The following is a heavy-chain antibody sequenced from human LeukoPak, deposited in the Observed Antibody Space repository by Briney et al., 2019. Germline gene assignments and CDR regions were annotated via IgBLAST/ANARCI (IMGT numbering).Heavy chain of an antibody. D-gene: IGHD3-22*01. Sequence: GGSLRLSCTASVFTFGDYAMSWVRQAPGKGLEWVGFIRSKAYGGTTEYAASVKGRFTISRDDSKSIAYLQMNSLKTEDTAVYYCTTIYYDSSGPEAYFDYWGQGTLVTVSS. CDR3: TTIYYDSSGPEAYFDY. CDR1: VFTFGDYA. V-gene: IGHV3-49*04. CDR2: IRSKAYGGTT. J-gene: IGHJ4*02.